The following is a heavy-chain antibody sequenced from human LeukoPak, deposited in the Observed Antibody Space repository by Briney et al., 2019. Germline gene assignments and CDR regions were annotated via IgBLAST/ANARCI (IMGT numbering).Heavy chain of an antibody. CDR3: ARRGGQWLATGEYYYYGMDV. J-gene: IGHJ6*02. V-gene: IGHV4-59*08. CDR2: IYYSGST. CDR1: GGSISSYY. Sequence: SETLSLTCTVSGGSISSYYWSWIRQPPGKGLEWIGYIYYSGSTNYNPSLKSRVTISVDTSKNQFSLKLSSVTAADTAVYYCARRGGQWLATGEYYYYGMDVWGQGTTVTVSS. D-gene: IGHD6-19*01.